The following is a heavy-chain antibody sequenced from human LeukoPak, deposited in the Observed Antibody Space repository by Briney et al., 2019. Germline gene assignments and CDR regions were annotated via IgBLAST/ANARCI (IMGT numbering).Heavy chain of an antibody. CDR2: INHSGSI. J-gene: IGHJ4*02. V-gene: IGHV4-34*01. D-gene: IGHD3-10*01. CDR3: AGGDYHGSESYANY. CDR1: GGSFSGQY. Sequence: PSETLSLTCAVYGGSFSGQYWGWIRQPPGKGLEWIGEINHSGSISYNASLKSRVTISLDTSKNQFSLNLRSVTAADTAVYYCAGGDYHGSESYANYWGQGTLVTDSS.